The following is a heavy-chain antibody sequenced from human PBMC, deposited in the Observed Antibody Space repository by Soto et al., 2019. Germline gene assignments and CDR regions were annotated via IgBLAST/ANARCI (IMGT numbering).Heavy chain of an antibody. V-gene: IGHV4-4*02. CDR1: GDSISGSKW. J-gene: IGHJ4*02. D-gene: IGHD2-2*01. Sequence: QVQLQESGPGLVKPSETLSLTCAVSGDSISGSKWWSWVRLPPNKGLEWIGEISHTGTTNYNPSFKSRVTMSVDKPKNQFSLNLTSVTAADTAVYYCARVISSREEYFDYWGQGTLVTVSP. CDR2: ISHTGTT. CDR3: ARVISSREEYFDY.